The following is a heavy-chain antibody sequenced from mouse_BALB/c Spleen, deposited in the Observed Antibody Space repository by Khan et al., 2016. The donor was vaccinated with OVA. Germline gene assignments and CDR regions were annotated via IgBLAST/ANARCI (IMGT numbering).Heavy chain of an antibody. J-gene: IGHJ4*01. CDR3: ASLRRRVDY. D-gene: IGHD1-2*01. Sequence: QVQLQQSAAELARPGASVKMSCKASGYSFTTYTIHWVKQRPGQGLEWSGNINPSSGYIAYNQKFKDKTTLTADKSSSTAYLQLSSLTSEDSAVYYGASLRRRVDYWGQGTSVTVSS. CDR1: GYSFTTYT. CDR2: INPSSGYI. V-gene: IGHV1-4*02.